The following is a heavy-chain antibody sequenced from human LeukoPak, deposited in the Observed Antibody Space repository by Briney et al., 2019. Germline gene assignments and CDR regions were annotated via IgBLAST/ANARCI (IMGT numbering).Heavy chain of an antibody. J-gene: IGHJ4*02. CDR2: INPNSGGT. D-gene: IGHD3-10*01. Sequence: ASVKVSCKASGYTFTGYYMHWVRQAPGQGLEWMGRINPNSGGTNYARKFQGRVTMTRDTSISTAYMELSRLRSDDTAVYYCARVKYGSGSQTFDYWGQGTLVTVSS. V-gene: IGHV1-2*06. CDR1: GYTFTGYY. CDR3: ARVKYGSGSQTFDY.